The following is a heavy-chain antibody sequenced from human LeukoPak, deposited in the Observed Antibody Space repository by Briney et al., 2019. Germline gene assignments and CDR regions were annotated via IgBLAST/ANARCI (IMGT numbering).Heavy chain of an antibody. CDR2: INWNGDST. V-gene: IGHV3-20*04. D-gene: IGHD3-22*01. CDR3: ARRSTYYDSSGYQGYYFDY. Sequence: PGGSLRLSRAASGFTFDDYGMSWVRQAPGKGLEWVSGINWNGDSTGYADSVKGRVTISRDNAKNSLYMQMSSLRAEDTALYYCARRSTYYDSSGYQGYYFDYWGQGTLVTVSS. CDR1: GFTFDDYG. J-gene: IGHJ4*02.